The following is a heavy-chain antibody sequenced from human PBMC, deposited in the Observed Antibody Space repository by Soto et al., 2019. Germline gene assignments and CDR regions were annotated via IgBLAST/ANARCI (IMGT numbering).Heavy chain of an antibody. V-gene: IGHV6-1*01. D-gene: IGHD2-8*01. J-gene: IGHJ5*01. CDR3: ARLIGNSWLDS. Sequence: QVQLQQSGPGLVKPSQTLSLTCAISGDSVSTNSATWDWFRQSPSRGLEWLGRTYYRTKWYYDYAESEKGRITIRPDTSSNQFSLQLNSVTPDDTAVYYCARLIGNSWLDSWGQGTLVTVSS. CDR2: TYYRTKWYY. CDR1: GDSVSTNSAT.